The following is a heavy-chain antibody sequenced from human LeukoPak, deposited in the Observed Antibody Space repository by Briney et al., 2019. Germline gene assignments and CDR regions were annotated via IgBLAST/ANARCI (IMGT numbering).Heavy chain of an antibody. J-gene: IGHJ5*02. CDR2: MNPNSGNT. CDR3: ARRRNSRDGYNFFHMRVGKNWFDP. CDR1: GYTFTSYD. Sequence: ASVKVSCKASGYTFTSYDINWVRQATGQGLEWMGWMNPNSGNTGYAQKFQGRVTMTRNTSISTAYMELSSLRSEDTAVYYCARRRNSRDGYNFFHMRVGKNWFDPWGQGTLVTVSS. V-gene: IGHV1-8*01. D-gene: IGHD5-24*01.